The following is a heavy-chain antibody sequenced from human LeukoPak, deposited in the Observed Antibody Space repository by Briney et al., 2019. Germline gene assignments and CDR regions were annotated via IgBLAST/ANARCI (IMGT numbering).Heavy chain of an antibody. V-gene: IGHV3-30*03. J-gene: IGHJ5*02. CDR2: MSYGGDI. D-gene: IGHD6-19*01. CDR3: ARDWGSSGWYNWFDP. Sequence: GGSLRLSCIASGSAFSTYGMHWVRQAPGEGLEWVASMSYGGDIQYTDSVKGRFTISRDSSKNTLYLQMNSLRAEDPAIYYCARDWGSSGWYNWFDPWGQGTLVTVSS. CDR1: GSAFSTYG.